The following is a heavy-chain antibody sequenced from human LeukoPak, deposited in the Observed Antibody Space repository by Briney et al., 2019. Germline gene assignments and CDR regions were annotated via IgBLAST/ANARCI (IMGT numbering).Heavy chain of an antibody. Sequence: PSETLSLTCTVSLDSTTSNFWSWVRQPPGKGLEWIGEIHRSGSPNYNPSLQSRVTISIDRSRNQIALELSSVTAADTAVYYCARHRAYSSSSPFNYWGQGTLVTVSS. CDR3: ARHRAYSSSSPFNY. D-gene: IGHD6-6*01. J-gene: IGHJ4*02. CDR1: LDSTTSNF. V-gene: IGHV4-4*02. CDR2: IHRSGSP.